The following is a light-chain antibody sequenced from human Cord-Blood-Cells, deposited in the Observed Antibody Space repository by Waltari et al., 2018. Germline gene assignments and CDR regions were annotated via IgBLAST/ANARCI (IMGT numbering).Light chain of an antibody. CDR3: QSYDSSLSGSV. J-gene: IGLJ3*02. CDR2: GNS. CDR1: SPNIGAGAD. Sequence: QSVLTQPPSVSGAPGQRVPIPCTGSSPNIGAGADVPWYQQLPGTAPKLLIYGNSNRPSGVPDRFSGSKSGTSASLAITGLQAEDEADYYCQSYDSSLSGSVFGGGTKLTVL. V-gene: IGLV1-40*01.